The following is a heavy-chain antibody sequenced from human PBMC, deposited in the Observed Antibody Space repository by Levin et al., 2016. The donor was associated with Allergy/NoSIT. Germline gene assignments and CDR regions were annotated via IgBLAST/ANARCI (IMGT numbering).Heavy chain of an antibody. CDR2: ISGGSSYM. V-gene: IGHV3-21*01. J-gene: IGHJ6*02. D-gene: IGHD2-15*01. CDR3: ARGSTATYYYYAMDV. CDR1: GFTLSSYS. Sequence: GESLKISCAASGFTLSSYSMNWVRQAPGKGLEWVSSISGGSSYMYNADSVRGRFTISRDNAKNSLYLQVNSLRAEDTAVYYCARGSTATYYYYAMDVWGQGTTVTVSS.